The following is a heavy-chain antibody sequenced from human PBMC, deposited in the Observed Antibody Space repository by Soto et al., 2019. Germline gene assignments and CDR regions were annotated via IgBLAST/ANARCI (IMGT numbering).Heavy chain of an antibody. CDR1: GYCFTSYD. D-gene: IGHD6-19*01. V-gene: IGHV1-18*01. J-gene: IGHJ5*02. Sequence: ASVKVSCHASGYCFTSYDFNWVLQAPGQGLEWMGWISAYNGNTNYAQKLKGRVTMTTDTSTSTAYMELRSLRSDGTAVYYCARNIPIAVAGTFWFDPWGQGTLVTVSS. CDR3: ARNIPIAVAGTFWFDP. CDR2: ISAYNGNT.